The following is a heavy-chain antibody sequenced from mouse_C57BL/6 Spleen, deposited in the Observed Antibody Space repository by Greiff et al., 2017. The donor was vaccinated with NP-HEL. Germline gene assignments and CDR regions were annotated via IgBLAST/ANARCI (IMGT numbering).Heavy chain of an antibody. CDR1: GYTFTEYS. V-gene: IGHV1-62-2*01. Sequence: QVQLKESGAELVKPGASVKLSCKASGYTFTEYSIHWVKQRSGQGLEWIGWFYPGSGSIKYNEKFKDKATLTADKSSSTVYMELSRLTSEDSAVYFCARHEGGPYAMDYWGQGTSVTVSS. CDR3: ARHEGGPYAMDY. CDR2: FYPGSGSI. J-gene: IGHJ4*01.